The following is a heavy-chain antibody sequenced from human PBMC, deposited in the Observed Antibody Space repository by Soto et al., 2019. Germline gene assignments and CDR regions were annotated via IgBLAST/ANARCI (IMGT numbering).Heavy chain of an antibody. CDR3: ARVGGFGQLVSRVNWCGP. Sequence: SETLSLTCAVYGGSFSGYYWSWIRQPPGKGLEWIGEINHSGSTNYNPSLKSRVTISVDTSKNQFSLKLSSVTAADTAVYYCARVGGFGQLVSRVNWCGPWGQGTLVTVSS. V-gene: IGHV4-34*01. D-gene: IGHD3-10*01. CDR1: GGSFSGYY. J-gene: IGHJ5*02. CDR2: INHSGST.